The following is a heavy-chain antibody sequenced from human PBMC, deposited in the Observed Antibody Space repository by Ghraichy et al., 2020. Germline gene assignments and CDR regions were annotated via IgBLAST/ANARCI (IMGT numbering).Heavy chain of an antibody. CDR3: ARVYGFFDF. Sequence: GESLNISCAASGFTFSNYAMSWVRQAPGKGLEWVSTISGSGGTTYYADSLKGRFTISRDNSKNTLYLQMNSLRAEDTAVYYCARVYGFFDFWGQGTLATVSS. D-gene: IGHD4-17*01. J-gene: IGHJ4*02. V-gene: IGHV3-23*01. CDR1: GFTFSNYA. CDR2: ISGSGGTT.